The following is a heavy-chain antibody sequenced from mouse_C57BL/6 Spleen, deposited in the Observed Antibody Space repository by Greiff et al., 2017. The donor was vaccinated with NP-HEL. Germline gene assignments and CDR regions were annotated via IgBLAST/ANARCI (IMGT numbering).Heavy chain of an antibody. Sequence: QVQLKQSGAELVKPGASVKISCKASGYAFSSYWMNWVKQRPGKGLEWIGQIYPGDGDTNYNGKFKGKATLTADKSSSTAYMQLSSLTSEDSAVYFCARDRIYEDYAMDYWGQGTSVTVSS. CDR2: IYPGDGDT. V-gene: IGHV1-80*01. CDR1: GYAFSSYW. D-gene: IGHD2-3*01. CDR3: ARDRIYEDYAMDY. J-gene: IGHJ4*01.